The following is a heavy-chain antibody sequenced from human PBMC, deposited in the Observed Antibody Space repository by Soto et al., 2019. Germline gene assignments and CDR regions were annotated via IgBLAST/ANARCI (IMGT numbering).Heavy chain of an antibody. D-gene: IGHD5-12*01. CDR1: GCTFSSYA. J-gene: IGHJ2*01. V-gene: IGHV1-69*06. Sequence: QVQLVQSGAEVKKPGSSVKVSCKASGCTFSSYAISWVRQAPGQGLEWMGGIIPIFGTANYAQKFQGRVTITADKSTSTDYMELSSLRSEDTAVYYCVRVEMATITDYWDFDLWGRGTLGTVSS. CDR3: VRVEMATITDYWDFDL. CDR2: IIPIFGTA.